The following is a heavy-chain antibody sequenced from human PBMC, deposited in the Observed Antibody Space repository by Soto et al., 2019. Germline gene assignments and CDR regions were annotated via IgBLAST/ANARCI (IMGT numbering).Heavy chain of an antibody. J-gene: IGHJ4*02. CDR3: ATVDGPTVATMFFDY. CDR1: GFTFSGRG. CDR2: ISPVSTSK. D-gene: IGHD5-12*01. V-gene: IGHV3-48*02. Sequence: GGSLRLSCAASGFTFSGRGMIWVRQAPGRGLEWLSYISPVSTSKYYADSAKGRFSISRDNARASLYLQMNSLRDDDTAVYYCATVDGPTVATMFFDYWGQGILVTVSS.